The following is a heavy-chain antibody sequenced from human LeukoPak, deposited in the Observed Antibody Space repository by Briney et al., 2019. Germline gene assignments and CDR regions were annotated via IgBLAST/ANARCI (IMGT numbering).Heavy chain of an antibody. D-gene: IGHD3-10*01. V-gene: IGHV3-30-3*01. CDR1: GFTFSSYA. CDR2: ISYDGSNK. CDR3: AREGRPSGSLGYYYGMDV. Sequence: GGSLRLSCAASGFTFSSYAMHWVRQAPGKGLEWVGVISYDGSNKYYADSVKGRFTISRDNSKNTLYLQMNSLRAEDTAVYYCAREGRPSGSLGYYYGMDVWGQGTTVTVSS. J-gene: IGHJ6*02.